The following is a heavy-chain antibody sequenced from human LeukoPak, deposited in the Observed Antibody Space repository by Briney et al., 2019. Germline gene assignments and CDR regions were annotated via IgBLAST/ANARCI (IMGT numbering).Heavy chain of an antibody. D-gene: IGHD3-22*01. V-gene: IGHV1-18*01. CDR2: ISANNGDT. CDR3: ARDRLRDYYDSSGYYDY. CDR1: GYTFTRYG. Sequence: ASVKVSCKASGYTFTRYGISWVRQAPGQGLEWMGWISANNGDTNSAQKFQDRVTMTTDTSTSTAYMELRSLRSDDTAVYYCARDRLRDYYDSSGYYDYWGQGTLVTVSS. J-gene: IGHJ4*02.